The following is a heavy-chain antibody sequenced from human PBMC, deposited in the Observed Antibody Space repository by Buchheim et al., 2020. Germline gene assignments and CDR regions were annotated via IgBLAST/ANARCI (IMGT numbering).Heavy chain of an antibody. J-gene: IGHJ4*02. CDR3: ARRHASYWYFDN. D-gene: IGHD1-26*01. CDR2: MHYSGST. CDR1: GGSISSSSNY. Sequence: QLQLQESGPGLVKPSETLSLTCTVSGGSISSSSNYWGWIRQPPGKGLEWIGDMHYSGSTNYNPSLQSRVIISVDTSTNQFSLKLSSVTAADTAVYYCARRHASYWYFDNWGQGTL. V-gene: IGHV4-39*07.